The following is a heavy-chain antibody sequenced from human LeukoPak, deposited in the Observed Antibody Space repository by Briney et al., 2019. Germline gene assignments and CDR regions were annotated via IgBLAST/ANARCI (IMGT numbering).Heavy chain of an antibody. Sequence: SETLSLTCSVSGGSISSRSYYWGWIRQPPGKGLEWIGNIYYSGGSYYHPSLKSRVTISVDTSKNQLSLKLTSVTAADTAVYYCARGSSSGRSGHDAFDIWGRGTMVTVSS. CDR3: ARGSSSGRSGHDAFDI. J-gene: IGHJ3*02. V-gene: IGHV4-39*07. D-gene: IGHD3-10*01. CDR2: IYYSGGS. CDR1: GGSISSRSYY.